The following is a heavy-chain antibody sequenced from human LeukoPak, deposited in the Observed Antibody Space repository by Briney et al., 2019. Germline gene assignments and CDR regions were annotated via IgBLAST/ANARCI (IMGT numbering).Heavy chain of an antibody. V-gene: IGHV3-66*01. D-gene: IGHD3-22*01. CDR1: GFTVSSNY. CDR2: IYSGGST. Sequence: GGSLRLSCAASGFTVSSNYMSWVRQAPGKGLEWGSVIYSGGSTYYADSVKGRFTISRDSSKNTLYLQMNSLRAEDTAVYYCARGPGGYYDSSGYSYYYYYYMDVWGKGTTVTISS. CDR3: ARGPGGYYDSSGYSYYYYYYMDV. J-gene: IGHJ6*03.